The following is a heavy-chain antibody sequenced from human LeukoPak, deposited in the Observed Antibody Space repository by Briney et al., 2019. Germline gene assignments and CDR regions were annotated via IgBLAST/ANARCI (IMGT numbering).Heavy chain of an antibody. CDR1: GFTFSSYG. CDR3: AKGGIVATIRGAFDI. V-gene: IGHV3-30*18. Sequence: GGSLRLSCAASGFTFSSYGMHWVRQAPGKGLEWVAVISYDGSNKYYADSVKGRFTISRDNSKNTLYLQMNSLRAEDTAVYYCAKGGIVATIRGAFDIWGQGTMVTVSS. CDR2: ISYDGSNK. D-gene: IGHD5-12*01. J-gene: IGHJ3*02.